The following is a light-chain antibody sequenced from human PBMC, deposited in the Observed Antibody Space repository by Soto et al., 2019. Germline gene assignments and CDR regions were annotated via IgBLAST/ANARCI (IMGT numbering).Light chain of an antibody. CDR2: GAS. V-gene: IGKV3-15*01. CDR3: QQYNNWPTWT. J-gene: IGKJ1*01. Sequence: ETVLTQSPATLSLSPGERATLSCRASQSVSSNLAWYQQKPGQAPRLLIYGASTRATSIPARFSGSGSETEFTLTISSLQAEDSAVYFCQQYNNWPTWTFGQGTKVDI. CDR1: QSVSSN.